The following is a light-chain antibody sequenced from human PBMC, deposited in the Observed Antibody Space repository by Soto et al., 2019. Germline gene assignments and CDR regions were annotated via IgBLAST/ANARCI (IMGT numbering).Light chain of an antibody. Sequence: QSVLTQPRSVSGSPGQSVTISCTGTSSDVGGYDFVSWYQQHPGKTPKLLIYDVTQRPSGVPDRFSGSKSGNTASLTISGLQAEDEADYYCSSYTSSSTGVFGTGTKVTVL. CDR2: DVT. CDR1: SSDVGGYDF. CDR3: SSYTSSSTGV. V-gene: IGLV2-11*01. J-gene: IGLJ1*01.